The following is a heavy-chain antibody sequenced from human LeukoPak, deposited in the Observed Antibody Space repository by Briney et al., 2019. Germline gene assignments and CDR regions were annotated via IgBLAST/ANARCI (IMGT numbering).Heavy chain of an antibody. CDR1: GFTFSSYA. CDR2: ISGSGGST. CDR3: AREIAADRGFDF. Sequence: GGSLRLSCAASGFTFSSYAMSWVRQAPGKGLEWVSAISGSGGSTYYADSVKGRFTISRDNGKNALYLQMNSLRGDDTAVYYCAREIAADRGFDFWGQGTLVTVSS. J-gene: IGHJ4*02. V-gene: IGHV3-23*01. D-gene: IGHD6-6*01.